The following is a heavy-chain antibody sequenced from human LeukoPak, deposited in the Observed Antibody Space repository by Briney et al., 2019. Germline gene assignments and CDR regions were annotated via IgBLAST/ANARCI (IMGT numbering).Heavy chain of an antibody. CDR2: ISGSGGST. Sequence: GGSLRLSCAASGFTFSSYAVSWVRQAPGKGLEWVPAISGSGGSTYYADSVKGRFTISRDNSKNTLYLQMNSLRAEDTAVYYCAKDIVATIDYDYWGQGTLVTVSS. D-gene: IGHD5-12*01. V-gene: IGHV3-23*01. CDR3: AKDIVATIDYDY. J-gene: IGHJ4*02. CDR1: GFTFSSYA.